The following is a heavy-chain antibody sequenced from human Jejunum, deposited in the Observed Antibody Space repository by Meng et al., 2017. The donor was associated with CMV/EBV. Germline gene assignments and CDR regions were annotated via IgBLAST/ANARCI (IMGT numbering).Heavy chain of an antibody. Sequence: RLSCAGSGFTFSNYALNWVRQATGKGLECVSSISSSSSYIYYADSVKGRFTISRDNAKNSLYLQMNSLRAEDTAVYYCASFDFTVHWGQGTLVTVSS. J-gene: IGHJ4*02. CDR3: ASFDFTVH. V-gene: IGHV3-21*01. CDR1: GFTFSNYA. CDR2: ISSSSSYI.